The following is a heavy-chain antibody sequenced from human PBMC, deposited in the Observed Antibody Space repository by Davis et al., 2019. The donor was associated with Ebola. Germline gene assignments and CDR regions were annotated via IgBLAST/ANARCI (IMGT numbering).Heavy chain of an antibody. D-gene: IGHD3-22*01. V-gene: IGHV3-23*01. CDR3: ARTYYYDDSGYRNAFDI. CDR2: LGLSADT. Sequence: GESLKISCAASGFVFSSYVMSWVRRAPGKGLEWVSTLGLSADTYYADSVKGRFTISRDNSKNTLYLQMNSLREEDTAMYYCARTYYYDDSGYRNAFDIWGQGTMVTVSS. J-gene: IGHJ3*02. CDR1: GFVFSSYV.